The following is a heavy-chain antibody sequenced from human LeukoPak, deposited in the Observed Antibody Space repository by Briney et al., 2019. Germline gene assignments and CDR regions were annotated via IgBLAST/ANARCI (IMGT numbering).Heavy chain of an antibody. V-gene: IGHV3-23*01. Sequence: GGSLRLSCAASGFTFSSCAMTWVRQAPGKGLEWVSFISGSGGSTYYADSVKGRFTISRDNSKNTLSLQMNSLRAEDTAVYYCAKTLYSSSSGGADYWGQGTLVTVSS. D-gene: IGHD6-6*01. CDR2: ISGSGGST. CDR1: GFTFSSCA. CDR3: AKTLYSSSSGGADY. J-gene: IGHJ4*02.